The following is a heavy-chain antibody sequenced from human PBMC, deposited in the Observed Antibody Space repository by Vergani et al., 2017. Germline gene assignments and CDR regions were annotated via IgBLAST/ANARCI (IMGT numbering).Heavy chain of an antibody. Sequence: EVQLVQSGAEVKKPGESLRISCKGSGYSFTSYWIGWVRQMPGKGLEWMGIIYPGDSYTRYSPSFQVQVTISADKSISTAYLQWSSLKASDTAMYYCARRKGGDQVVAASGTFDPWGQGTLVTVS. V-gene: IGHV5-51*01. CDR3: ARRKGGDQVVAASGTFDP. CDR2: IYPGDSYT. J-gene: IGHJ5*02. D-gene: IGHD6-13*01. CDR1: GYSFTSYW.